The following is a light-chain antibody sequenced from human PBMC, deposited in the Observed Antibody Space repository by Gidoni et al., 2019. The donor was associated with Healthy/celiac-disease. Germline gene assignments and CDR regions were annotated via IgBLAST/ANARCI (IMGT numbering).Light chain of an antibody. V-gene: IGKV1-5*01. Sequence: ESQMTKPPATLSASVGDRVSITCRASQSASTWLAWYQQKPGKVPDLLIYDAYNLASGSPSRFSGSGSGTEFTLPISNLQPDDFATYYCLQYNLFPLTFGGGTKVEMK. CDR3: LQYNLFPLT. J-gene: IGKJ4*01. CDR2: DAY. CDR1: QSASTW.